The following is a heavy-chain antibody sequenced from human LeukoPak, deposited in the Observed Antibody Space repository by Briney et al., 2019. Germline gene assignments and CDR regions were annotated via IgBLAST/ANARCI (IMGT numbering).Heavy chain of an antibody. CDR2: IYYSGST. CDR3: ARDGLRNYYYMDV. CDR1: GGSISSYY. D-gene: IGHD5-12*01. J-gene: IGHJ6*03. Sequence: SETLSLTCTVSGGSISSYYWSWIRQPPGKGLEWIGYIYYSGSTNYNPSLKSRVTISVDTSKNQFSLKLSSVTAADTAVYYCARDGLRNYYYMDVWGKGTTVTVSS. V-gene: IGHV4-59*01.